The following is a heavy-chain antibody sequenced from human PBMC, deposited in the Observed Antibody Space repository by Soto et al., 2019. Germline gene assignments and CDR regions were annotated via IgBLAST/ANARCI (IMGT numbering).Heavy chain of an antibody. CDR3: ARLVSGRQYGDSIDY. D-gene: IGHD4-17*01. CDR2: IKEDGSEK. J-gene: IGHJ4*02. V-gene: IGHV3-7*03. Sequence: EVQLVESGGGSVQPGGSLRLSCAASGFTFSKYWLTWVRQAPGKGLEWVANIKEDGSEKYYVDSVKGRFTTSRDNAKNSLYLEMNRLRAADTAVYYCARLVSGRQYGDSIDYWGQGTLVTVSS. CDR1: GFTFSKYW.